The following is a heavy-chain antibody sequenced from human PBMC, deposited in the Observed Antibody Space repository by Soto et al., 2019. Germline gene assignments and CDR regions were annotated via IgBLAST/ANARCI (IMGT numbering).Heavy chain of an antibody. D-gene: IGHD2-2*01. CDR3: ASTSRYCSSTSCYLGY. CDR1: GGSMSSGGYY. V-gene: IGHV4-31*03. J-gene: IGHJ4*02. CDR2: IYYSGST. Sequence: TLSLTYTVSGGSMSSGGYYWSLISQHPGKGLEWIGYIYYSGSTYYNPSLKSRVTISVDRSKNQFSLKLSSVTAADTAVYYCASTSRYCSSTSCYLGYWGQGTLVTVSS.